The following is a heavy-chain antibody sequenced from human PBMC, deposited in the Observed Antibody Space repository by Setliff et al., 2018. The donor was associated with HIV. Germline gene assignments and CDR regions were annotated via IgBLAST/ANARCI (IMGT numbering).Heavy chain of an antibody. CDR2: IYGGGST. J-gene: IGHJ6*03. CDR3: ARRPPPLQFLDSPSYYMDV. D-gene: IGHD3-3*01. V-gene: IGHV4-39*07. Sequence: PSETLSLTCSVYGASISNSNSYWGWIRQPPGKRLEWLGSIYGGGSTSYNPSLSSRLTISVDTSKNQVSLRLNSVTAADTAVYYCARRPPPLQFLDSPSYYMDVWGKGTTVTVSS. CDR1: GASISNSNSY.